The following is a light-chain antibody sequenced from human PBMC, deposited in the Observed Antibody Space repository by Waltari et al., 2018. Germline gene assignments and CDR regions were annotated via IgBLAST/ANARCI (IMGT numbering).Light chain of an antibody. CDR2: DVT. CDR1: SSDSGGYNY. Sequence: SALTQPDSVSGSPGQSITISCSGISSDSGGYNYVSWYQQHPGEAPKVIIYDVTNRPSGVPNRFSGSKSGSSASLSISGLQPEDEAVYYCSSFTSSTTGIFGGGTKLTVL. CDR3: SSFTSSTTGI. J-gene: IGLJ2*01. V-gene: IGLV2-14*03.